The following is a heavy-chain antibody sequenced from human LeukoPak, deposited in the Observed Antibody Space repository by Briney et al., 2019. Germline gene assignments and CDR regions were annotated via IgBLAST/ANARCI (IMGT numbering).Heavy chain of an antibody. Sequence: GESLKISCKGSEYSFTSYWIGWVRQMPGKGLEWMGIIYPGDSDTRYSPSFQGQVTISADKSISTAYLQWSSLKASDTAMYYCARQRPPLVYYDILTGYYFDYWGQGTLVTVSS. CDR2: IYPGDSDT. CDR1: EYSFTSYW. D-gene: IGHD3-9*01. CDR3: ARQRPPLVYYDILTGYYFDY. V-gene: IGHV5-51*01. J-gene: IGHJ4*02.